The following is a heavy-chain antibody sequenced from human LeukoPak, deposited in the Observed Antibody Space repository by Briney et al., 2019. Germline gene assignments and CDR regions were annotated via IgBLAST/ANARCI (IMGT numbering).Heavy chain of an antibody. J-gene: IGHJ6*03. CDR2: ISGYNGNT. Sequence: ASVKVSCKGSGYTFTSYGISWVRQAHGQGLQWMGWISGYNGNTYYAQKVQGRVTMTTDTSTSTAYMEVRSLRSDDTAVYYCARAWLRRKYYYYMDVWGKGTTVTVSS. CDR1: GYTFTSYG. V-gene: IGHV1-18*04. CDR3: ARAWLRRKYYYYMDV. D-gene: IGHD5-12*01.